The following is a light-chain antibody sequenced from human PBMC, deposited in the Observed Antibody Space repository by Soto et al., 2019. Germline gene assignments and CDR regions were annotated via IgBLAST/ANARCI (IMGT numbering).Light chain of an antibody. V-gene: IGKV1-39*01. CDR2: ATS. CDR1: QSISYY. J-gene: IGKJ4*01. CDR3: QQLRMYPST. Sequence: DIQMTQSPSSLPASVGDRVTVTCRASQSISYYLNWYQHKPGKAPKLLIYATSRLQSGVPSRFSGSGSGTDFALTITSLQAEDFATYYCQQLRMYPSTFGGGTKVDIK.